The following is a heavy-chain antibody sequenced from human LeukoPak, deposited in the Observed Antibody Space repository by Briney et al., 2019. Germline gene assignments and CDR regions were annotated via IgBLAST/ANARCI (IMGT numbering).Heavy chain of an antibody. CDR1: GFTFSSYW. D-gene: IGHD3-16*01. V-gene: IGHV3-74*01. J-gene: IGHJ3*02. CDR2: INSDGNRT. CDR3: AREINDAFDI. Sequence: QPGGSLRLSCAASGFTFSSYWMQWVRQAPGKGLVWVSRINSDGNRTNYADSVKGRFTISRDNAKNTLYLQMNSLRAEDTAVYYCAREINDAFDIWGQGTMVTVSS.